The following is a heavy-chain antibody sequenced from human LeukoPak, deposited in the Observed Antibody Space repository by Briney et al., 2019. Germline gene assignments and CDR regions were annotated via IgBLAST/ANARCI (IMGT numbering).Heavy chain of an antibody. D-gene: IGHD2-2*01. Sequence: SEALSLTCAVYGGSFSGYYWSWIRQPPGKGLEWIGEINHSGSTNYNPSLKSRVTISVDTSKNQFSLKLSSVTAADTAVYYCARDQEAYCSSTSCYEYSYYMDVWGKGTTVTISS. CDR1: GGSFSGYY. J-gene: IGHJ6*03. CDR2: INHSGST. CDR3: ARDQEAYCSSTSCYEYSYYMDV. V-gene: IGHV4-34*01.